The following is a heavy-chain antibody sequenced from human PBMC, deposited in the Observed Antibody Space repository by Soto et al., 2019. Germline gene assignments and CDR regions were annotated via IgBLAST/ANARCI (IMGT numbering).Heavy chain of an antibody. CDR3: ARDPIPMVRGTAGYYGMDV. CDR1: GGSISSGGYY. CDR2: MYYSGSA. D-gene: IGHD3-10*01. V-gene: IGHV4-31*03. J-gene: IGHJ6*02. Sequence: SETLSLTCTVSGGSISSGGYYWSWVGQQPGKGLEWIGYMYYSGSAYYNPSLKSRVTISVDTSKNQFSLKLSSVTAADTAVYYCARDPIPMVRGTAGYYGMDVWGPGTTVTVSS.